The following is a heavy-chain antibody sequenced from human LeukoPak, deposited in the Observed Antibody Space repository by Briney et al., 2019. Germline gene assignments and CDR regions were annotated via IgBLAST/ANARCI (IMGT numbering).Heavy chain of an antibody. CDR1: VGTCSSYA. J-gene: IGHJ1*01. CDR3: AIPLRYCSGGSCYKSKYFQH. V-gene: IGHV1-69*13. CDR2: IIPIFGTA. D-gene: IGHD2-15*01. Sequence: SVKDSCKASVGTCSSYAISWVGQAPGQGLEWMGGIIPIFGTANYAQKFQGRVTITADESTSTAYMELSSLRSEDTAVYYCAIPLRYCSGGSCYKSKYFQHWGQGTLVTVSS.